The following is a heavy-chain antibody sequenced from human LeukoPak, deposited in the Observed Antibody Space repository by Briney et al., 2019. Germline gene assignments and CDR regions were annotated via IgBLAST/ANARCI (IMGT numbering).Heavy chain of an antibody. CDR2: ISHSGST. CDR3: ARDGYSFGRGFDP. CDR1: GGSFSGYY. J-gene: IGHJ5*02. V-gene: IGHV4-34*01. Sequence: SEALSLTCSVYGGSFSGYYWIWIRQSPEMGLQWIGEISHSGSTNYNPSLKSRLTMSVDTSKNQFSLKLSSVTAADTAVYYCARDGYSFGRGFDPWGQGTLVTVSS. D-gene: IGHD5-18*01.